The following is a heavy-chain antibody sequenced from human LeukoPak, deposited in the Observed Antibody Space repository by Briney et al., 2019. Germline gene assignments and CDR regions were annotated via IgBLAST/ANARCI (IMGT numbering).Heavy chain of an antibody. CDR3: ARTSSWIRFLEWSDYYMDV. J-gene: IGHJ6*03. D-gene: IGHD3-3*01. Sequence: GGSLRLSCAASGFTFSDYYMSWIRQAPGKELEWVSYISSSGSTIYYADSVKGRFTISRDNAKNSLYLQMNSLRAEDTAVYYCARTSSWIRFLEWSDYYMDVWGKGTTVTVSS. V-gene: IGHV3-11*01. CDR2: ISSSGSTI. CDR1: GFTFSDYY.